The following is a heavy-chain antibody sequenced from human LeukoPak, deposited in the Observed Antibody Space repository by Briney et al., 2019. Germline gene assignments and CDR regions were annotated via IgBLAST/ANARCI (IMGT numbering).Heavy chain of an antibody. CDR1: GFTFSSYW. D-gene: IGHD6-19*01. Sequence: PGGSLRLSCAASGFTFSSYWMSWVRQAPGKGLEWVANIKQDGSEEYYVDSVKGRFTISRDNAKNSLYLQMNSLRAEDTAVYYCARDTYSSGWYGYFDYWGQGTLVTVSS. J-gene: IGHJ4*02. CDR3: ARDTYSSGWYGYFDY. V-gene: IGHV3-7*04. CDR2: IKQDGSEE.